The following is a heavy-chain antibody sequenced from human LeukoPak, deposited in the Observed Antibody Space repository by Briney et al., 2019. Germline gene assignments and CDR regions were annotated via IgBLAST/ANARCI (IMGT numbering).Heavy chain of an antibody. CDR3: ATEYYYDSSGYYSLAY. CDR2: IYTSGST. D-gene: IGHD3-22*01. J-gene: IGHJ4*02. V-gene: IGHV4-59*10. CDR1: GGSFSGYY. Sequence: SETLSLTCAVYGGSFSGYYWSWIRQPAGKGLEWIGRIYTSGSTNYNPSLKSRVTMSVDTSKNQFSLKLSSVTAADTAVYYCATEYYYDSSGYYSLAYWGQGTLVTVSS.